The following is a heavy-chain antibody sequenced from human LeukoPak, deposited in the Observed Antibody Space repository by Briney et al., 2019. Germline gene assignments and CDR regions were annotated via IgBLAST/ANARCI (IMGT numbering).Heavy chain of an antibody. CDR2: INSDGSST. CDR1: GFTFSSYW. J-gene: IGHJ4*02. D-gene: IGHD5-12*01. CDR3: AKDLSGGYDYFDY. V-gene: IGHV3-74*01. Sequence: GGSLRLSCAASGFTFSSYWMHWVRQAPGKGLVWVSRINSDGSSTSYADSVKGRFTISRDNAKNTLYLQMDSLRAEDTAVYYCAKDLSGGYDYFDYWGQGTLVTVSS.